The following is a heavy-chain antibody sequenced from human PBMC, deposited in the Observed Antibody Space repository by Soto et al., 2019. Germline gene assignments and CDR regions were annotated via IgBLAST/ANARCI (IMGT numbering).Heavy chain of an antibody. V-gene: IGHV1-2*04. CDR3: ARHLRFGDAFDI. J-gene: IGHJ3*02. CDR1: GYTFTGYY. Sequence: QVQLVQSGAEAKKPGASVKVSCKASGYTFTGYYMHWVRQAPGQGLEWMGWLNPNSGGTNYAQTFQGWVTMARDTSISTAYMELSRLRSDDTAVYCCARHLRFGDAFDIWGQGTMVTVSS. D-gene: IGHD3-10*01. CDR2: LNPNSGGT.